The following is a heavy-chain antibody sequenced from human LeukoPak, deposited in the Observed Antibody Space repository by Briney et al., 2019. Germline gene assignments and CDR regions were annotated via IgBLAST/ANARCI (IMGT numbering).Heavy chain of an antibody. J-gene: IGHJ5*02. CDR1: GGSFSGYY. CDR3: ATKTGTTSNWFDH. D-gene: IGHD1-1*01. Sequence: SETLSLTCAVYGGSFSGYYWSWIRQPPGKGLEWVGEINHIGSTNYNPSLKSRVTISVDTSKNQLSLTLSSVTDADTAVYYCATKTGTTSNWFDHWGQGTLVTVSS. V-gene: IGHV4-34*01. CDR2: INHIGST.